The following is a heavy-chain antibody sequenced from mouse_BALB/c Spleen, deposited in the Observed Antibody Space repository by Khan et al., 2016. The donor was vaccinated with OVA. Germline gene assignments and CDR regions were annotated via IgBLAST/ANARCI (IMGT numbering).Heavy chain of an antibody. CDR3: ARGGYGSFGF. CDR1: GYTFTDYN. Sequence: EVQLQESGPELVKPGASVKISCKASGYTFTDYNMDWVRQRQGESLEWIGYIFPNTGGTGYNQKFKTKATLTVDSSSSTAYMELRSLTSDDSAVYFCARGGYGSFGFWGQGTLVTVSA. V-gene: IGHV1S29*02. D-gene: IGHD1-2*01. CDR2: IFPNTGGT. J-gene: IGHJ3*01.